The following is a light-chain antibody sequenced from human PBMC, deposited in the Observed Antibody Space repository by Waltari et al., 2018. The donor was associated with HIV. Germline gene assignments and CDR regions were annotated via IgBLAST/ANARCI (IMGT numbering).Light chain of an antibody. Sequence: QSVLTPPPSVSGAPGQRVTISCTGSSSNIGAGYDVNWYQQLPGTAPKLLIYANINRPSGVPDRFSGSKSGSSASLAITGLQAEDEAHYYCQSFDSSLTTSGVIFGGGTKLTVL. CDR1: SSNIGAGYD. V-gene: IGLV1-40*01. CDR3: QSFDSSLTTSGVI. CDR2: ANI. J-gene: IGLJ2*01.